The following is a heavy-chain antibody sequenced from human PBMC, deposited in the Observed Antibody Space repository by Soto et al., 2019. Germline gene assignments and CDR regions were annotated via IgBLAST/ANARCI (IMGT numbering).Heavy chain of an antibody. Sequence: SETLSLTCAVYGGSFSGYYWSWIRQPPGKGLEWIGEINHSGSTNYNPSLKSRVTISVDTSKNQFSLKLSSVTAADTAVYYCARPIIRGKPYCSCGSCYPGVDYYYYMDVWGKGTTFTVSS. V-gene: IGHV4-34*01. CDR2: INHSGST. CDR1: GGSFSGYY. J-gene: IGHJ6*03. D-gene: IGHD2-15*01. CDR3: ARPIIRGKPYCSCGSCYPGVDYYYYMDV.